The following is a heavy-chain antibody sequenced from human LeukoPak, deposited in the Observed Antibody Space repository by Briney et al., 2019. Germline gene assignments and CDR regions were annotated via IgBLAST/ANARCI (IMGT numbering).Heavy chain of an antibody. Sequence: ASVKVSCKASGGTFSSYAISWVRQAPGQGLEWMGGIIPIFGTANYAQKFQGRVTITTDESTSTAYMELSSLRSEDTAVYYCARGLITGTTYYYYYMDVGGKGTTVTVSS. D-gene: IGHD1-20*01. J-gene: IGHJ6*03. CDR1: GGTFSSYA. CDR3: ARGLITGTTYYYYYMDV. CDR2: IIPIFGTA. V-gene: IGHV1-69*05.